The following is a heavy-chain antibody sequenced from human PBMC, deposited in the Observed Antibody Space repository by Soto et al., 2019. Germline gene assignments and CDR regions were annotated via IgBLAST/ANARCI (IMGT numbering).Heavy chain of an antibody. CDR3: ARAYYDFWSGYWRWFDP. Sequence: QVQLQESGPGLVKPSETLSLTCTVSGGSISSYYWSWIRQPPGKGLEWIGYIYYNGSTNYNPSLKSRVTISVETSKNQFSLKLSSVTAADTAGYYCARAYYDFWSGYWRWFDPWGQGTLVTVSS. CDR2: IYYNGST. D-gene: IGHD3-3*01. J-gene: IGHJ5*02. V-gene: IGHV4-59*01. CDR1: GGSISSYY.